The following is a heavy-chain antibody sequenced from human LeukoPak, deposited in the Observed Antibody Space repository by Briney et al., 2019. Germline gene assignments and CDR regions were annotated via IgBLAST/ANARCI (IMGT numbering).Heavy chain of an antibody. V-gene: IGHV4-30-2*01. D-gene: IGHD6-6*01. CDR1: GGSISSGGYY. J-gene: IGHJ4*02. CDR2: IYHSGST. Sequence: PSETLSLTCTVSGGSISSGGYYWSWIRQPPGKGLEWIGYIYHSGSTYYNPSLKSRVTISADRSKNQFSLKLSSVTAADTAVYYCARETSSRYFDFWGQGTLLTVSS. CDR3: ARETSSRYFDF.